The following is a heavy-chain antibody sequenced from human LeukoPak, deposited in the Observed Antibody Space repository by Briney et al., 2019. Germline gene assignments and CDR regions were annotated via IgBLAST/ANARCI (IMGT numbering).Heavy chain of an antibody. Sequence: GGSLRLSCAASGFTFSGFAMSWVRQAPGKGLEWVSSISGSGESTYYADYVKGRFTVSRDNSKNTLNLQLNGLRAEDTAVYYCAKDAIGQYRPYYFDCWGQGTLVTVSS. CDR3: AKDAIGQYRPYYFDC. CDR2: ISGSGEST. D-gene: IGHD3-16*02. V-gene: IGHV3-23*01. CDR1: GFTFSGFA. J-gene: IGHJ4*01.